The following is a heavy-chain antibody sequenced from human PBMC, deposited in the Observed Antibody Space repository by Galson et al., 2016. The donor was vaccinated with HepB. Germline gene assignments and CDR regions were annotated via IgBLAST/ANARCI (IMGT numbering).Heavy chain of an antibody. J-gene: IGHJ4*02. V-gene: IGHV3-21*01. D-gene: IGHD3-22*01. CDR2: ITPSSSYI. CDR1: GFTFSTYT. CDR3: ASNFYDNTGYIYDGYYFEH. Sequence: SLRLSCAASGFTFSTYTMNWVRQAPGKGLEWLSSITPSSSYIFYADSLKGRFTISRENAKNSLFLQMNSLRDVDTAVYYCASNFYDNTGYIYDGYYFEHWGQGTLVTVSS.